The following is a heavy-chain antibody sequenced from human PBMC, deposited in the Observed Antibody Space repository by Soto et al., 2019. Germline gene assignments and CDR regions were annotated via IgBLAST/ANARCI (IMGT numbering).Heavy chain of an antibody. Sequence: GGSLRLSCTASGFTFGSFALGWVRQAPGEGLEWVSSISIGGSYTTYADSVRGRFIISRDNAKNTLDLRMNGLRAEDTAVYSCAKWSRTDVFWGRGTLVTVSS. CDR3: AKWSRTDVF. CDR2: ISIGGSYT. D-gene: IGHD1-1*01. J-gene: IGHJ1*01. V-gene: IGHV3-23*01. CDR1: GFTFGSFA.